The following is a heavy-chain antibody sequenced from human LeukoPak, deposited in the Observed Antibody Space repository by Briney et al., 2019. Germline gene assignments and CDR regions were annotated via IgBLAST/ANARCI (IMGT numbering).Heavy chain of an antibody. V-gene: IGHV4-39*01. CDR1: GGSISSSSYY. D-gene: IGHD2-15*01. J-gene: IGHJ4*02. Sequence: PSETLSLTCSVSGGSISSSSYYWGWIRQPPGKGLEWIGSIYYSGSTYYNPSLKSRVTISVDTSTNQFSLKLSSVTAADTAVYYCARVVVVVTTWVFPYFDYWGQGTLVTVSS. CDR2: IYYSGST. CDR3: ARVVVVVTTWVFPYFDY.